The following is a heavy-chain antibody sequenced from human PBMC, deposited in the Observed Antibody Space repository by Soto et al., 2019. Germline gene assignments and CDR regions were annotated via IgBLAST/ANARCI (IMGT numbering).Heavy chain of an antibody. CDR2: ISYDGNNK. Sequence: ALRLSCAASGFTFSSYAMHWVRQAPGKGLEWVAVISYDGNNKYYADSVKGRFTISRDNSKNTLYLQMNSLRAEDTAVYYCARDGHDYVWGSYRYTANFDYWGQGTLVTVSS. CDR3: ARDGHDYVWGSYRYTANFDY. V-gene: IGHV3-30-3*01. J-gene: IGHJ4*02. D-gene: IGHD3-16*02. CDR1: GFTFSSYA.